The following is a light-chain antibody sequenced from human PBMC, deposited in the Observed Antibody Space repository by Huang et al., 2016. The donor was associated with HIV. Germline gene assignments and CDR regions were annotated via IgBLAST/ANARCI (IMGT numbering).Light chain of an antibody. J-gene: IGKJ2*01. V-gene: IGKV2-30*02. CDR2: KVS. CDR3: MQGTHWPL. Sequence: DVVMTQSPLSLPVSLGQPASISCRSSQSLVHSDGNTYLNWFQQRPGQSPRRLIYKVSNRDSGVPDRFSGSGSGTDFTLKISMVEAEDVGVYYCMQGTHWPLFGQGTKLEIK. CDR1: QSLVHSDGNTY.